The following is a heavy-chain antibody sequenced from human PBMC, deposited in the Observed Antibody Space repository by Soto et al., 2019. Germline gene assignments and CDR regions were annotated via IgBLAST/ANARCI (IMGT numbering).Heavy chain of an antibody. CDR1: GFTFSSYA. Sequence: QVQLVESGGGVVQPGRSLRLSCAASGFTFSSYAMHWVRQAPGKGLEWVAVISYDGSNKYYADSVKGRFTISRDNSKNTLYLQMNSLRAEDTAVYYCARGVPTGYSRGEAFDIWGQGTMVTVSS. CDR3: ARGVPTGYSRGEAFDI. D-gene: IGHD6-13*01. V-gene: IGHV3-30-3*01. CDR2: ISYDGSNK. J-gene: IGHJ3*02.